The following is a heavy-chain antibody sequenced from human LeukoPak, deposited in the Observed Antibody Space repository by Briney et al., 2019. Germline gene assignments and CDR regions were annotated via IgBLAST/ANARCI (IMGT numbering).Heavy chain of an antibody. CDR2: ISPSAYSA. J-gene: IGHJ4*02. CDR3: ARGKRRFDI. V-gene: IGHV3-11*01. CDR1: EFTFSDHY. Sequence: GGSLRLSCAASEFTFSDHYMTWIRQSPGKGLEWISYISPSAYSAYYADSVRGRFSISRDNAKNSLYLQMNSLRVEDTAIYYCARGKRRFDIWGQGTLVTVSS.